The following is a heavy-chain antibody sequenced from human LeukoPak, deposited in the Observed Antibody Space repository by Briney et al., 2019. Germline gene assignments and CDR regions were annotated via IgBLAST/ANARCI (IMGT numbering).Heavy chain of an antibody. Sequence: GSLRLSCAASGFNFCSYWMRWVRQAPGEGPEGVANKKQDGSEKYYVDSVKGRFTISRDNAKNSLYLQMNSLRAEDTAVYYCARGSSGWYQVEYYFDYWGQGTLVTVSS. CDR3: ARGSSGWYQVEYYFDY. CDR2: KKQDGSEK. D-gene: IGHD6-19*01. J-gene: IGHJ4*02. V-gene: IGHV3-7*04. CDR1: GFNFCSYW.